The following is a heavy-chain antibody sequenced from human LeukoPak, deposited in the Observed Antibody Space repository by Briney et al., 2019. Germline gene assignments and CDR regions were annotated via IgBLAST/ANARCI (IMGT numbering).Heavy chain of an antibody. CDR2: IRSKAYGGTT. Sequence: GGSLRLSCTASGFTFGDYAMSWVRQAPGKGLEWVGFIRSKAYGGTTEYAASVKGGFTISRDGSKSIAYLQMNSLKTEDTAVYYCTREHSGYSDYWGQGTLVTVSS. CDR1: GFTFGDYA. CDR3: TREHSGYSDY. D-gene: IGHD5-12*01. J-gene: IGHJ4*02. V-gene: IGHV3-49*04.